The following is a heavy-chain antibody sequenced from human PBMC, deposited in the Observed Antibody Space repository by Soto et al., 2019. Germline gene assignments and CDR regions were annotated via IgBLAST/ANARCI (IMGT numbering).Heavy chain of an antibody. V-gene: IGHV4-30-4*01. D-gene: IGHD1-26*01. CDR1: GCSIRSEDYY. CDR3: ARGRIVGSTTLDS. CDR2: ISYSGST. Sequence: QVQLQESGPGLVKPSQTLSLTCTVSGCSIRSEDYYWSWIRQPPGKGLEWIGYISYSGSTTYKSSLRNRVIISVDTSKTPVSLKLNSATAADTAVYYCARGRIVGSTTLDSWGQGTLVTVSS. J-gene: IGHJ4*02.